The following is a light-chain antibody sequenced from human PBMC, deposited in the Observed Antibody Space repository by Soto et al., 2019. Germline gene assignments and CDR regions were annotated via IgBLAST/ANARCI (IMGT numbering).Light chain of an antibody. J-gene: IGKJ5*01. CDR3: QQYNNLPT. CDR1: QDITNY. V-gene: IGKV1-33*01. CDR2: DAS. Sequence: DIQMTQSPSSLSASVGERVTITCQASQDITNYLNWYQLKPGKAPKLLIYDASNLETGVPSRFSGSGSGTDFTFTISSLQPEDIATYYCQQYNNLPTFGQGTRLEI.